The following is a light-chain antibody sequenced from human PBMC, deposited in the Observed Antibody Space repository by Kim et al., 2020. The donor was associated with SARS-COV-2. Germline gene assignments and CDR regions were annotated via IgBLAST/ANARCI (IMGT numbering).Light chain of an antibody. CDR2: DVY. J-gene: IGLJ1*01. V-gene: IGLV2-14*03. CDR1: SSDVGGYNF. CDR3: SSYAGLSTYV. Sequence: GQALTISCTGTSSDVGGYNFVSWYQQHPGKAPKLIIYDVYSRPSGVSNRFSGSKYGNTASLTISGLQTDDEADYYCSSYAGLSTYVFGTGTKVTVL.